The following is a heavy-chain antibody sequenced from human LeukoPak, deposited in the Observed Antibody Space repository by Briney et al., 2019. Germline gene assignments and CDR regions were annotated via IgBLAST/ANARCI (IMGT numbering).Heavy chain of an antibody. J-gene: IGHJ4*02. CDR1: GASITSSNYY. CDR2: IYYTGIT. CDR3: ARHGGSYPFDY. Sequence: SETLSLTCTVSGASITSSNYYWLWLRQPPGKGLEWIGSIYYTGITYYNLSLKSRVTISVDTSKTQFSLKLSSVSAADTAVYYCARHGGSYPFDYWGQGTLVTVSS. V-gene: IGHV4-39*01. D-gene: IGHD1-26*01.